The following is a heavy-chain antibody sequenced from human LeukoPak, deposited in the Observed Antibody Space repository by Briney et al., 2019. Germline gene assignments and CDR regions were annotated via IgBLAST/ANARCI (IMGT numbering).Heavy chain of an antibody. D-gene: IGHD3-16*01. CDR3: ASRTNTYYDYVWGRTYYYYYGMDV. CDR2: IYYSGST. Sequence: SETLSLTCTVSVGSISSGCYYWSWIRQHPGKGLEWIGYIYYSGSTYYNPSLKSRVTISVDTSKNQFSLKLSSVTAADTAVYYCASRTNTYYDYVWGRTYYYYYGMDVWGQGTTVTVSS. V-gene: IGHV4-31*03. CDR1: VGSISSGCYY. J-gene: IGHJ6*02.